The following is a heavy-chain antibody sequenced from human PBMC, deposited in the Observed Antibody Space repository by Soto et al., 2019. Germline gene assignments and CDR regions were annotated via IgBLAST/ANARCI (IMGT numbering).Heavy chain of an antibody. J-gene: IGHJ6*02. CDR1: GYTFNNYG. CDR2: ISGYNGDT. V-gene: IGHV1-18*01. Sequence: QVQLVQSGAEVKKPGASVKVSCKASGYTFNNYGVTWVRQAPGQGLEWMGWISGYNGDTNYAQKLQGRVTLTTDTSTTTAYMELTSLTSDDTAVYYCARDQSSGWYRKESGMDVWGQGTTVTVSS. CDR3: ARDQSSGWYRKESGMDV. D-gene: IGHD6-19*01.